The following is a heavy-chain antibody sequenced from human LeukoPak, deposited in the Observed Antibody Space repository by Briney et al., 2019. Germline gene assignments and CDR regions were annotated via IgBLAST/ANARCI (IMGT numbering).Heavy chain of an antibody. Sequence: SETLSLTCTVSGGSISSGDYYWSWIRQPPGTGLEWIGYIYYSGSTYYNPSLKSRVTISVDTSKNQFSLKLSSVTAADTAVYYCARQLPANRDLDYWGQGTLVTVSS. CDR3: ARQLPANRDLDY. V-gene: IGHV4-30-4*01. CDR2: IYYSGST. CDR1: GGSISSGDYY. D-gene: IGHD5-24*01. J-gene: IGHJ4*02.